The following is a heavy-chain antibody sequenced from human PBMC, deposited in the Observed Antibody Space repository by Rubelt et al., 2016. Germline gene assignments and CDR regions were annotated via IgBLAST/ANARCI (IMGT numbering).Heavy chain of an antibody. CDR2: IYYRGPT. J-gene: IGHJ5*02. D-gene: IGHD1-1*01. CDR3: AGLRWNDFWSDP. CDR1: GGSITSDY. Sequence: QLQLQESGPGLVRPSETLSLTCFVSGGSITSDYWSWIRQAPGRGLEWIGFIYYRGPTNYNPSVKSGVTISIDTSKNQYFLGLGTVTAADTAGYYYAGLRWNDFWSDPWGQGTLVTVSS. V-gene: IGHV4-59*01.